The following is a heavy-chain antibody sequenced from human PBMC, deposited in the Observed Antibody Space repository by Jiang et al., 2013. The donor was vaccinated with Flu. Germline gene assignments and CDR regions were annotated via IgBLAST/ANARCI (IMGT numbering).Heavy chain of an antibody. V-gene: IGHV6-1*01. J-gene: IGHJ4*02. CDR2: TYSRSKWIN. D-gene: IGHD1-26*01. Sequence: QTLSLTCAISGDSVSNNSSTWNWIRQSPSRGLEWLGRTYSRSKWINDYAMSVKSRITINPDTSKNQFSLQLNSVTPEDTAVYYCARDTTRGNFFDYWGQGTLVTVSS. CDR1: GDSVSNNSST. CDR3: ARDTTRGNFFDY.